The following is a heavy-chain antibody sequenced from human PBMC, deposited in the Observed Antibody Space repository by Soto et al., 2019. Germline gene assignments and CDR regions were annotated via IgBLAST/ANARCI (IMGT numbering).Heavy chain of an antibody. CDR3: AKGSSSTWRHYVDY. V-gene: IGHV3-23*01. Sequence: EVQLLESGGGLVQPGGSLRLSCAASGFSFSSYAMSWVRQAPGKGLEWVSGISGSGGSTYYADSVKGRFTISRDNSKNTLYLQMNSLRAEDTAVYSCAKGSSSTWRHYVDYWGHGTLVTVSS. CDR1: GFSFSSYA. J-gene: IGHJ4*01. D-gene: IGHD2-2*01. CDR2: ISGSGGST.